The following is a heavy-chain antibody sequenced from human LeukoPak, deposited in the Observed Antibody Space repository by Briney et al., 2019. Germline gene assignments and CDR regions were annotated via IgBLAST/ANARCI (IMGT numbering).Heavy chain of an antibody. CDR1: GFTFSSYS. Sequence: GGSLRLSCAASGFTFSSYSMNWVRQAPGKGLEWVSSISSTGTYIYYADSVKGRFTISRDNAKNSLYLQMNSLRAEDTAEYYCARDPSVVPAAVNWFDPWGQGTLVTVSS. CDR2: ISSTGTYI. CDR3: ARDPSVVPAAVNWFDP. D-gene: IGHD2-2*01. V-gene: IGHV3-21*01. J-gene: IGHJ5*02.